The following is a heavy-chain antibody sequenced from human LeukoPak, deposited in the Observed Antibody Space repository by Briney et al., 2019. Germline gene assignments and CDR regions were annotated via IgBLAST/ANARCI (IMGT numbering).Heavy chain of an antibody. CDR1: GGSISSGGYS. Sequence: TSETLSLTCAVSGGSISSGGYSWSWIRQPPGKGLEWIGYIYHSGSTYYNPSLKSRVTISVDRSKNQFSLKLSSVTAADTAVYYCARTGSGSYTHNWFDPWGQGTLVTVSS. J-gene: IGHJ5*02. D-gene: IGHD1-26*01. V-gene: IGHV4-30-2*01. CDR3: ARTGSGSYTHNWFDP. CDR2: IYHSGST.